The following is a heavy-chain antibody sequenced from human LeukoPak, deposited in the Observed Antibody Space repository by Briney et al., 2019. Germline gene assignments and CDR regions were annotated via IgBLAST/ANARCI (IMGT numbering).Heavy chain of an antibody. CDR2: IYYSGST. V-gene: IGHV4-39*07. D-gene: IGHD3-22*01. CDR1: GGSISSTRYY. CDR3: ARGSKNYYDSSGYYYDWRKFDP. J-gene: IGHJ5*02. Sequence: PSETLSLTCTVSGGSISSTRYYWGWIRQPPGKGLEWIESIYYSGSTNYNPSLKSRVTISVDTSKNQFSLKLSSVTAADTAVYYCARGSKNYYDSSGYYYDWRKFDPWGQGTLVTVSS.